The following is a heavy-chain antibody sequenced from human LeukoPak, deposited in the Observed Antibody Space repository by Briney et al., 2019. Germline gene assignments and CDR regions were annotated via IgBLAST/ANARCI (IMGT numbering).Heavy chain of an antibody. CDR1: GFTFSQYW. D-gene: IGHD3-10*01. J-gene: IGHJ6*03. V-gene: IGHV3-7*01. CDR3: ARSGRGVDSFYFYMDV. Sequence: QSGGSLRLSCAASGFTFSQYWTSWVRQAPGKGLEWVANIKHDGSEKQDGSEKNYVDSVKGRFTISRDNAKNSLYLQMNSLRAEDTAVYYCARSGRGVDSFYFYMDVWGKGTTVTVSS. CDR2: IKHDGSEKQDGSEK.